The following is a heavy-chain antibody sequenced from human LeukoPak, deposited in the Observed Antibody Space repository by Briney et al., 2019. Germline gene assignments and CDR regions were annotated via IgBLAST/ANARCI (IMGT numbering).Heavy chain of an antibody. D-gene: IGHD6-13*01. CDR1: GFTFSSYG. CDR2: INYDGSNK. J-gene: IGHJ4*02. Sequence: PGGSLRLSCAASGFTFSSYGMHWVRQAPGKGLEWVTFINYDGSNKYYADSVKGRFTISRDNSKNTLYLQMNSLRAEDTAVFYCAKPMYTSSWCNDYWGQGTLVTVSS. V-gene: IGHV3-30*02. CDR3: AKPMYTSSWCNDY.